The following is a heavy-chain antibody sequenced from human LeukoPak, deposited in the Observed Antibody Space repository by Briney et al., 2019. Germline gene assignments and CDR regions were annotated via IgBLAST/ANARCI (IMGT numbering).Heavy chain of an antibody. V-gene: IGHV3-7*01. CDR1: GFTFSSDA. J-gene: IGHJ3*02. Sequence: GGSLRLSCAASGFTFSSDAMSWVRQAPGKGLEWVANIKQDGSEKYYVDSVKGRFTISRDNAKNSLYLQMNSLRAEDTAVYYCARAIVGAYGGNDAFDIWGQGTMVTVSS. CDR2: IKQDGSEK. CDR3: ARAIVGAYGGNDAFDI. D-gene: IGHD1-26*01.